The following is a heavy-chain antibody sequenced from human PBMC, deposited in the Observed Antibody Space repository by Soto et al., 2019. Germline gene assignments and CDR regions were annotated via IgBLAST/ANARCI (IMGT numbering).Heavy chain of an antibody. J-gene: IGHJ4*02. CDR1: GFTFSSYS. Sequence: EVQLVESGGGLVKPGGSLRLSCAASGFTFSSYSMNWVRQAPGKGLEWVSSISSSSSYIYYADSVKGRFTISRDNAKNSLYLQMNSLRGEDTAVYYCARGITIFGLVIDLDPLGPCDYWGQGTLVTVAS. V-gene: IGHV3-21*01. D-gene: IGHD3-9*01. CDR2: ISSSSSYI. CDR3: ARGITIFGLVIDLDPLGPCDY.